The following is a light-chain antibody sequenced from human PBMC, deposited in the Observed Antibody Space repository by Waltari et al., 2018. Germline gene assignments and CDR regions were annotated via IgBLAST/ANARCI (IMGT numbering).Light chain of an antibody. CDR1: SSDIGGYNY. CDR2: DVS. Sequence: ALTQPPSVSGSPGQSVTISCTGTSSDIGGYNYVSWYQQHPGKAPKLMIYDVSTRPSGVSVRCSGSKSCNTASLTISGLQAEDDADYYCSSYAGSNTWVFGGGTRLTVL. J-gene: IGLJ2*01. V-gene: IGLV2-11*01. CDR3: SSYAGSNTWV.